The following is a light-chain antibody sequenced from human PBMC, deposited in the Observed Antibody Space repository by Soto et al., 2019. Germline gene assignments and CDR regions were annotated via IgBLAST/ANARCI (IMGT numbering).Light chain of an antibody. V-gene: IGKV1-39*01. CDR2: AAS. Sequence: DIQMTQSPSSLSASVGDRVTITCRASQSISSYLNWYQQKPGKAPKLLIYAASSLQSGVPSRFSGSGSGTDFTRTISSLQPEDFATDYCQQSYSTPRTFGQGTKVEIK. CDR1: QSISSY. J-gene: IGKJ1*01. CDR3: QQSYSTPRT.